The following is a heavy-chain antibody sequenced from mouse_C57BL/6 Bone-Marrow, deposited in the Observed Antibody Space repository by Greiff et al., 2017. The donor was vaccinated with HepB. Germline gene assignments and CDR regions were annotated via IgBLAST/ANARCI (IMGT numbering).Heavy chain of an antibody. CDR1: GYSITSGYD. D-gene: IGHD1-1*01. CDR3: ARDYGSNYGFAY. CDR2: ISYSGST. Sequence: EVKLVESGPGMVKPSQSLSLTCTVTGYSITSGYDWHWIRHFPGNKLEWMGYISYSGSTNYNPSLKSRISITHDTSKNHFFLKLNSVTTEDTATYYCARDYGSNYGFAYWGQGTLVTVSA. V-gene: IGHV3-1*01. J-gene: IGHJ3*01.